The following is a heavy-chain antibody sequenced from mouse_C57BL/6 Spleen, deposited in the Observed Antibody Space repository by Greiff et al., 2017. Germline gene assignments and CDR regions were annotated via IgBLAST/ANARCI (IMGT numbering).Heavy chain of an antibody. V-gene: IGHV1-42*01. CDR2: INPSTGGT. Sequence: VQLKESGPELVKPGASVKISCKASGYSFTGYYMNWVKQSPEKSLEWIGEINPSTGGTTYNQKFKAKATLTVDKSSSTAYMQLKSLTSEDSAVYYCARLYGNYEGDYWGQGTSVTVSS. J-gene: IGHJ4*01. CDR3: ARLYGNYEGDY. CDR1: GYSFTGYY. D-gene: IGHD2-1*01.